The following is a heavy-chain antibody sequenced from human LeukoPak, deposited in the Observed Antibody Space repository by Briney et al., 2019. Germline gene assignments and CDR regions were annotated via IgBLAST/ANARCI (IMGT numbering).Heavy chain of an antibody. J-gene: IGHJ4*02. Sequence: PGGSLRLSCAASGFTFSSYAMSWVRQARGKGVEWVSAISGSGGSTYYADSVKGRFTISRDNSKNTLYLQMNSLRAEDTAVYYCAKDRAAAAEYYFDYWGQGTLVTVSS. CDR3: AKDRAAAAEYYFDY. CDR1: GFTFSSYA. D-gene: IGHD6-13*01. CDR2: ISGSGGST. V-gene: IGHV3-23*01.